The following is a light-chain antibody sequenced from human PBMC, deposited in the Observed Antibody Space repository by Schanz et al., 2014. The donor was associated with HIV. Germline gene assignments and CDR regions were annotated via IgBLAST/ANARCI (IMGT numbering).Light chain of an antibody. CDR2: DVN. J-gene: IGLJ3*02. CDR3: SSYAGTNNFWV. CDR1: SSDIGAYNY. Sequence: QSALTQPASVSGSPGQSITISCTGTSSDIGAYNYVSWYQQYPGKAPKLMIYDVNNRPSGVSNRFSGSKSGNTASLTVSGLQAEDEADYYCSSYAGTNNFWVFGGGTKLTVL. V-gene: IGLV2-14*01.